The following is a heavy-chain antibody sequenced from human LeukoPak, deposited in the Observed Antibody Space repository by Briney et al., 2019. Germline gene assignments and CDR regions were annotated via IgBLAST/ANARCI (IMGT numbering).Heavy chain of an antibody. V-gene: IGHV3-30-3*01. D-gene: IGHD2-8*02. CDR3: ARDVSAVLGGGYFDY. CDR1: GFTFSSYA. J-gene: IGHJ4*02. CDR2: ISYDGSNK. Sequence: PGRSLRLSCAASGFTFSSYAMHWVRRAPGKGLEWVAVISYDGSNKYYADSVKGRFTISRDNSKNTLYLQMNSLRAEDTAVYYCARDVSAVLGGGYFDYWGQGTLVTVSS.